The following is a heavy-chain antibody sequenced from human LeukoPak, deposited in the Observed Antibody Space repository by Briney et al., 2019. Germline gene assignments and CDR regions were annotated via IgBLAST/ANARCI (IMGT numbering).Heavy chain of an antibody. V-gene: IGHV3-15*01. J-gene: IGHJ4*02. CDR2: IKRKIDGETT. CDR3: TTDTPDSSGYCRDY. D-gene: IGHD3-22*01. CDR1: GISFSNAW. Sequence: GGSLRLSCAGSGISFSNAWMSWVRQAPGKGLEWVGRIKRKIDGETTDYAAPVKGRFTISGDDPENTLYLQMNSLKTEDTAVYYCTTDTPDSSGYCRDYWGQGTLVTVSS.